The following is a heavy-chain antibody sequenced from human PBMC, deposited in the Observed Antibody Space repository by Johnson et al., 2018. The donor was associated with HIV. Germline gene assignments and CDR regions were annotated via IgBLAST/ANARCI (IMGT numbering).Heavy chain of an antibody. CDR3: ARGNVYSVRGNYGDYDAFDI. V-gene: IGHV3-66*01. CDR2: IYSGGST. J-gene: IGHJ3*02. Sequence: VQLVESGGGLVQPGGSLRLSCAASGFTVSSNYMSWVRQAPGKGLEWVSVIYSGGSTYYPGSVKGRFTISRENAKNSLYLQMNSLRAGDTAVYYCARGNVYSVRGNYGDYDAFDIWGQGTMVTVSS. CDR1: GFTVSSNY. D-gene: IGHD4-17*01.